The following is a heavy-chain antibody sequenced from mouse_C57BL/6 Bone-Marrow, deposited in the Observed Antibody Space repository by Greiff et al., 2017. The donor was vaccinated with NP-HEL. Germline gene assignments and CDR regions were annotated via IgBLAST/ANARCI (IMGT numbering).Heavy chain of an antibody. V-gene: IGHV5-4*01. Sequence: EVQLVESGGGLVKPGGSLKLSCAASGFTFSSYAMSWVRQTPEKRLEWVATISDGGSYTYYPDNVKGRFTISRDNAKNNLYLQMSHLKSEDTAMYYCARGDYGSSFAYWGQGTLVTVSA. CDR1: GFTFSSYA. J-gene: IGHJ3*01. CDR2: ISDGGSYT. D-gene: IGHD1-1*01. CDR3: ARGDYGSSFAY.